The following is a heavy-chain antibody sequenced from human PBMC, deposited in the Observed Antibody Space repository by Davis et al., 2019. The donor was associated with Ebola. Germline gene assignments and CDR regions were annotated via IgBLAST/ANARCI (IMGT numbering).Heavy chain of an antibody. V-gene: IGHV3-33*01. J-gene: IGHJ4*02. CDR3: ARADGYKPY. Sequence: GESLKISCAASGFTFSSYGMHWVRQAPGQGLEWVAVIWYDGSNKYYADSVKGRFTISRDNSKNTLYLQMNSLRAEDTAVYYCARADGYKPYWGQGTLVTVSS. D-gene: IGHD5-24*01. CDR2: IWYDGSNK. CDR1: GFTFSSYG.